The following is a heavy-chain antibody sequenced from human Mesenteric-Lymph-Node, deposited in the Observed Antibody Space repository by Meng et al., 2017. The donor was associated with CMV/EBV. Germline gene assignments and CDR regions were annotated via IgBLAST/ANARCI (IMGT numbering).Heavy chain of an antibody. CDR2: TYYRSRWYN. CDR3: ARDSRRYFDV. J-gene: IGHJ2*01. V-gene: IGHV6-1*01. CDR1: GDSVSSNSAA. Sequence: ISGDSVSSNSAAWNWIRQSPSRGLEWLGRTYYRSRWYNDYAVSVKSRITVNPDTSKNQFSLHLNSVTPEDTAVYYCARDSRRYFDVWGRGTLVTVSS.